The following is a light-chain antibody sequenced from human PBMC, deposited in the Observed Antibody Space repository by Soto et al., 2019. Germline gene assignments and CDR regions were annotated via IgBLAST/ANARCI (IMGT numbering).Light chain of an antibody. J-gene: IGLJ1*01. CDR3: ISYAGSNIYV. Sequence: QSVLTQPPSASGSPGQSVTISCTGTSSDVGGYNYVSWYQQHPGKAPKLMIYEVSKRPSGVPDRFSGSKSDNTASLTVSGLQAEDEAYYYCISYAGSNIYVFGTGTKVTVL. CDR2: EVS. V-gene: IGLV2-8*01. CDR1: SSDVGGYNY.